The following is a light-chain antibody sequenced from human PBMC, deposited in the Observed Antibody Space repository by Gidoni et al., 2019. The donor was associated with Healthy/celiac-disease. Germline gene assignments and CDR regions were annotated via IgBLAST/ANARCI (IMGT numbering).Light chain of an antibody. V-gene: IGLV1-36*01. J-gene: IGLJ3*02. CDR2: SDA. CDR1: SSNIGHND. CDR3: EAWDDSLNGWV. Sequence: QSVLTQPPSVSEAPGHRVTISCSGSSSNIGHNDVNWYQQLPGKAPKLLIYSDALLPSGVSDRFSGSKSGTSASLAISGLQSEDEADYYCEAWDDSLNGWVFGGGTKLTVL.